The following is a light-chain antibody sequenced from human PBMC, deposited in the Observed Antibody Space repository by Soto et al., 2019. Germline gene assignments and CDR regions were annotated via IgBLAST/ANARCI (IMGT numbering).Light chain of an antibody. CDR3: QQYGSSPPWT. V-gene: IGKV3-20*01. CDR1: QSVSSSY. J-gene: IGKJ1*01. CDR2: GAS. Sequence: EIVLTQSPGALSLSPGERATLSCRASQSVSSSYLAWYRQKPGQAPRLLIYGASSRATGIPDRFSGSGSGTDFTLTISRLEPEDFAVYYCQQYGSSPPWTFGQGTKVDI.